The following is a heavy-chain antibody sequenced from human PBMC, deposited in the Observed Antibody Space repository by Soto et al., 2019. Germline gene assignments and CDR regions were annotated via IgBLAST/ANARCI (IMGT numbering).Heavy chain of an antibody. D-gene: IGHD1-26*01. CDR2: IYYSGST. Sequence: PSETLSLTCTVSGGSISSYYWSWIRQPPGKGLEWIGYIYYSGSTNYNPSLKSRVTISVDTSKNQSSLKLSSVTAADTAVYYCARAWTVGTIDYWGQGTLVTVSS. V-gene: IGHV4-59*01. J-gene: IGHJ4*02. CDR3: ARAWTVGTIDY. CDR1: GGSISSYY.